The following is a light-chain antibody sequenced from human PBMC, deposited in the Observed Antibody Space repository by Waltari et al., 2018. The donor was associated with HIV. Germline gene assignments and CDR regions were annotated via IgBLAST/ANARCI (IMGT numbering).Light chain of an antibody. V-gene: IGLV3-25*03. Sequence: SSDSPQAPSLSVSPGPTASISCSGHALANPHVQWSQQKTGQAPVLVISRDTERPLGISERISGSRSGSLATLTITGVLAEDEADYYCQSAAPSGTSVIFGGGTKLTVL. J-gene: IGLJ2*01. CDR3: QSAAPSGTSVI. CDR1: ALANPH. CDR2: RDT.